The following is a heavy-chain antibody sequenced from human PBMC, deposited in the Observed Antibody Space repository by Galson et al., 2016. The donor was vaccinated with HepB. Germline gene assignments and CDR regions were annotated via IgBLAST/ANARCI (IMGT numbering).Heavy chain of an antibody. V-gene: IGHV3-23*01. Sequence: SLRLSCAASGFTFTTYAMSWVRQAPGKGLEWVSGISDSDPSTYYADFVKGRFTISRDNSKNTLYLQMNSLRAEDTAVYYCAKMSSSSAYYSDAFDLWGQGTMVTVSS. D-gene: IGHD3-22*01. CDR2: ISDSDPST. CDR3: AKMSSSSAYYSDAFDL. CDR1: GFTFTTYA. J-gene: IGHJ3*01.